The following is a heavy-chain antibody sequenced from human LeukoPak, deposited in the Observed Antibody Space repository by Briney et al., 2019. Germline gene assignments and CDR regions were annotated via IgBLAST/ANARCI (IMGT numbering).Heavy chain of an antibody. CDR2: ISSSGSTI. Sequence: GGSLRLSCAASGFTFSDYYMSWIRQAPGKGLEWVSYISSSGSTIYYADPVKGRFTISRDNAKNSLYLQMNSLRAEDTAVYYCARGRDSSGSKWFDPWGQGTLVTVSS. CDR1: GFTFSDYY. V-gene: IGHV3-11*04. CDR3: ARGRDSSGSKWFDP. J-gene: IGHJ5*02. D-gene: IGHD6-19*01.